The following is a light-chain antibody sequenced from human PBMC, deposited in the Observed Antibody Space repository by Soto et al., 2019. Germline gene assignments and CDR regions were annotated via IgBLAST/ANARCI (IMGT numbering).Light chain of an antibody. V-gene: IGLV2-23*01. Sequence: QSVLTQPASVSGSPGQSITISCTGTSRDVGRYNLVSWYQQHPSKAPKLLIYEDTKRPSGVSNRFSGSKSGNTASLTISGLQAEDEADYYCCSYAGSSTVVFGGGTKVTVL. CDR1: SRDVGRYNL. CDR2: EDT. J-gene: IGLJ2*01. CDR3: CSYAGSSTVV.